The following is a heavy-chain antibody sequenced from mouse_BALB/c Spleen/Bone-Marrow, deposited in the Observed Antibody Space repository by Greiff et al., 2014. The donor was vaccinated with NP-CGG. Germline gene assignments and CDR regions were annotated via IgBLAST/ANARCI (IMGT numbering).Heavy chain of an antibody. CDR3: ARYRYYGGSGWDY. CDR1: GFNIKDTY. CDR2: IDPANGNT. V-gene: IGHV14-3*02. Sequence: VQLQQSGAELVKPGASVKLSCTASGFNIKDTYIHWVKQKPEQGLEWIGRIDPANGNTKYDPKFQGKATITADTSSNTAYLHLSSLTSEDTAVYYCARYRYYGGSGWDYRGQGTSVTVSS. J-gene: IGHJ4*01. D-gene: IGHD1-1*01.